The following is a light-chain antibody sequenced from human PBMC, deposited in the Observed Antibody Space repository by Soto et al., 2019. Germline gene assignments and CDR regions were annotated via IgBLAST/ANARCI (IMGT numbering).Light chain of an antibody. CDR2: DVS. CDR1: SSDAGGYNY. CDR3: SSYTSSSTLLYV. V-gene: IGLV2-14*01. J-gene: IGLJ1*01. Sequence: SVLTQPASVSGSPGQPLTISCTGTSSDAGGYNYVSWYQQHPGKAPKLMIYDVSNRPSGVSNRFSGSKSGNTASLTISGLQAEDEADYYCSSYTSSSTLLYVFGTGTKVTVL.